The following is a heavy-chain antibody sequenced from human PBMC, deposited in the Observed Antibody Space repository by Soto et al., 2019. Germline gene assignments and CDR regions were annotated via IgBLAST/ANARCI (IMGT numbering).Heavy chain of an antibody. CDR3: ARDPRNGAIDY. J-gene: IGHJ4*02. D-gene: IGHD2-8*01. CDR2: TNEDGSQI. Sequence: EVQLVESGGDLLQRGGSLRLSCAASGFTFSRSWLSWVRQAPGKGLEWVANTNEDGSQINYVESVKGRFTASRDNAKNLLLLQMNNLRGEDTAIYYCARDPRNGAIDYWGQGTLVTVSS. CDR1: GFTFSRSW. V-gene: IGHV3-7*01.